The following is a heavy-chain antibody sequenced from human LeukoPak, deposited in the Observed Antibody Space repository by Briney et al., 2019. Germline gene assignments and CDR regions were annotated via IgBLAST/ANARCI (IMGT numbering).Heavy chain of an antibody. J-gene: IGHJ4*02. CDR3: ARGRYCSSTSCGERLDY. V-gene: IGHV1-2*02. D-gene: IGHD2-2*01. CDR1: GYTFTGYY. Sequence: ASVKVSCKASGYTFTGYYMHWVRQAPGQGLEWMGWINPNSGGTNYAQKFQGRVTMTRDTSISTAYMELSRLRSDDTAVYYCARGRYCSSTSCGERLDYWGQGTLVTVSS. CDR2: INPNSGGT.